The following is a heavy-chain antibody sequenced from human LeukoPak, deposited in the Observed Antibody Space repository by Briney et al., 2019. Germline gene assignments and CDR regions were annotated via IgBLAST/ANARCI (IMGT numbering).Heavy chain of an antibody. V-gene: IGHV3-23*01. D-gene: IGHD3-10*01. CDR2: ITANGATT. CDR1: GFTFSAYA. J-gene: IGHJ4*02. CDR3: AKRGGGGITGGFDY. Sequence: GGSLRLSCAASGFTFSAYAMSWVRQAPGKGLEWVSAITANGATTYYADSVKGRFTISRDNSMDTLYLQMSSLRAEDTAVYYCAKRGGGGITGGFDYWGQGTLVIVSS.